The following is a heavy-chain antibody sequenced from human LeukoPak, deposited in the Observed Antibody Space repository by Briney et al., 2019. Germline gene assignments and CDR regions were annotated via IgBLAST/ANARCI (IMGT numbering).Heavy chain of an antibody. CDR3: ARALWFGEFLFDY. CDR2: ISGSGGST. D-gene: IGHD3-10*01. CDR1: GFTFSSYA. J-gene: IGHJ4*02. Sequence: PGGSLRLSCAASGFTFSSYAMSWVRQAPGKGLEWVSGISGSGGSTYYADFVKGRFTISRDNSKNTPYLQMNSLRAEDTAVYYCARALWFGEFLFDYWGQGTLVTVSS. V-gene: IGHV3-23*01.